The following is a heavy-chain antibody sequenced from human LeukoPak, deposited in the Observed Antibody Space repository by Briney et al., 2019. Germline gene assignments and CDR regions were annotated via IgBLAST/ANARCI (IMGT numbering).Heavy chain of an antibody. V-gene: IGHV3-23*01. D-gene: IGHD2-2*01. CDR1: GFTFNSYA. CDR2: INSGGGGT. J-gene: IGHJ3*02. CDR3: VKGPGRTTSSLI. Sequence: GGSLRLSCATSGFTFNSYAMSWARQAPGKGLEWVSGINSGGGGTSYADSVKGRFIIFRDTSKDTLYLQMNSLRAGDTAVYYCVKGPGRTTSSLIWGQGTMVSVSS.